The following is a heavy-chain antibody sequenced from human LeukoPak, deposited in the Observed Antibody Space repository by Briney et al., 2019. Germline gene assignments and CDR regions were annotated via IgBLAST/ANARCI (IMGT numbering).Heavy chain of an antibody. CDR3: AKDATRYCSGGSCYPVDYYYGMDV. J-gene: IGHJ6*02. V-gene: IGHV3-23*01. CDR2: ISGSGGST. CDR1: GFTFSSYA. Sequence: GGSLRLSCAASGFTFSSYAVSWVRQAPGKGLEWVSAISGSGGSTYYADSVKGRFTISRDNSKNTLYLQMNSLRAEDTAVYYCAKDATRYCSGGSCYPVDYYYGMDVWGQGTTVTVSS. D-gene: IGHD2-15*01.